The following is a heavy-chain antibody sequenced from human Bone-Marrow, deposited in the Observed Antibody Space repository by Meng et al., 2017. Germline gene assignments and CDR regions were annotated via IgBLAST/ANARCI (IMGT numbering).Heavy chain of an antibody. CDR2: IYHSGST. CDR3: ARQALLLWFGKSDSWFDP. CDR1: GGSFSDYY. V-gene: IGHV4-38-2*01. Sequence: SETLSLTCVVSGGSFSDYYWSWIRQPPGKGLEWIGSIYHSGSTYYNPSLKSRVTISVDTSKNQFSLKLSSVTAADTAVYYCARQALLLWFGKSDSWFDPWGQGTLVTVSS. D-gene: IGHD3-10*01. J-gene: IGHJ5*02.